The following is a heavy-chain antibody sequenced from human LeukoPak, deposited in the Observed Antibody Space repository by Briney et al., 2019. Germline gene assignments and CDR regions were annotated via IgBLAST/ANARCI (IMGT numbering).Heavy chain of an antibody. CDR1: GGTFSSYA. V-gene: IGHV1-69*13. J-gene: IGHJ4*02. D-gene: IGHD6-13*01. Sequence: ASVKVSCKASGGTFSSYAISWVRQAPGQGLEWMGGIIPIFGTANYAQKFQGRVTITADESTSTAYMELSSLRSEDTAVYYCAREGQQLVPSATFYFDYWGQGTLVTVSS. CDR3: AREGQQLVPSATFYFDY. CDR2: IIPIFGTA.